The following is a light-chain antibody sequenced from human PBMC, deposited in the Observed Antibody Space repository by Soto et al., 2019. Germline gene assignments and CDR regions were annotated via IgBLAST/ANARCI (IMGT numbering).Light chain of an antibody. J-gene: IGKJ1*01. CDR1: QSVSSSY. V-gene: IGKV3-20*01. CDR2: GAS. CDR3: QQYASSPWT. Sequence: EIVITQSPATLSLSTGERATLSCRASQSVSSSYLAWYQQKPGQAPRLLIYGASSRATGIPDRFSGSGSGTDFTLTINRLEAEDFAVYYCQQYASSPWTFGQGTKVDIK.